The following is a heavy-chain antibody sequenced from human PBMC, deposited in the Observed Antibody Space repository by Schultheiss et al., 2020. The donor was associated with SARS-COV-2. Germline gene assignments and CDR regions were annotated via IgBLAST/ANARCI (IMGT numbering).Heavy chain of an antibody. D-gene: IGHD1-26*01. Sequence: GGSLRLSCAASGFTFSSYAMHWVRQAPGKGLEWVAVISYDGSNKYYADSVKGRFTISRDNSKNTLYLQMNSLRAEDTAVYYCARVAYILGATYRNWYFDLWGRGTLVTVSS. V-gene: IGHV3-30-3*01. J-gene: IGHJ2*01. CDR1: GFTFSSYA. CDR2: ISYDGSNK. CDR3: ARVAYILGATYRNWYFDL.